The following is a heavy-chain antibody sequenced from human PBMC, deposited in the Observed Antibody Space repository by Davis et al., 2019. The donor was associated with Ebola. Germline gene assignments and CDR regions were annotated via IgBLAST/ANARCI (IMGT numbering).Heavy chain of an antibody. V-gene: IGHV3-30*18. CDR3: AKDARGGYYYADF. D-gene: IGHD3-22*01. CDR1: GFTFSPYS. CDR2: ISFDGSDT. J-gene: IGHJ4*02. Sequence: GESLKISCAASGFTFSPYSMSWVRQAPGKGLEWVAVISFDGSDTYYADSVKGRFTISRDNSKTTVDLQMNSLRPEDTALYYCAKDARGGYYYADFWGQGTLVTVSS.